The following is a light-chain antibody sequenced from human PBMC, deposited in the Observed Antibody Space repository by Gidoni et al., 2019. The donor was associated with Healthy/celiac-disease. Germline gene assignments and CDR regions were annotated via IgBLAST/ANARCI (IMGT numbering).Light chain of an antibody. CDR3: QQCYSIPCT. CDR1: QSISSY. CDR2: AAS. J-gene: IGKJ1*01. V-gene: IGKV1-39*01. Sequence: DIQMTQSPSSLSASVGDRVTITCRSSQSISSYLHWYQQKPGKAPKLLIYAASSLQSGVPSRFSGSGSGTDFTLTISSLQPEDFATYYCQQCYSIPCTFGPGTKVEIK.